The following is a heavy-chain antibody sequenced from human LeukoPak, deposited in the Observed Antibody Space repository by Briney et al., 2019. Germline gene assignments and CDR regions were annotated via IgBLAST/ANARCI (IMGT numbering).Heavy chain of an antibody. Sequence: SETLSLTCAVSGGPFSGYFWSWIRQSSGKGLEWIGSIYHSGSTYYNPSLKSRVTISVDTSKNQFSLKLSSVTAADRAGYYCARDPGGYSSGFVWFDPWGQGTLVTVSS. CDR1: GGPFSGYF. D-gene: IGHD6-19*01. CDR3: ARDPGGYSSGFVWFDP. J-gene: IGHJ5*02. CDR2: IYHSGST. V-gene: IGHV4-34*01.